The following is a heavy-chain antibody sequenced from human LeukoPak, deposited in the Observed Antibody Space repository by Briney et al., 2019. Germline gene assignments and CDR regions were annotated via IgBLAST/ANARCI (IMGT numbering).Heavy chain of an antibody. J-gene: IGHJ6*04. V-gene: IGHV3-74*01. CDR1: GFTFSSYW. Sequence: GGSLRLSCAASGFTFSSYWMHWVRQAPGKGLGWVSRINSDVSSTSYADSVKGRFTNSRDNAKNTLYLQMNSLRAEDTAVYYCARARVYGMDVWGKGTTVTVSS. CDR3: ARARVYGMDV. CDR2: INSDVSST.